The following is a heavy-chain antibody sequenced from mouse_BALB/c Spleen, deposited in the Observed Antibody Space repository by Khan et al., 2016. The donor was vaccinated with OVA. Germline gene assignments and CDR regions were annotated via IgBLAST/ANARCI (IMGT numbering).Heavy chain of an antibody. Sequence: QVQLKQSGPELVKPGASVKMSCKASGYSFTDYIISWVKQRTGQGLQWIGEIYPGSGSTYSNEKFKGKASLTADKSSNPAYMQLSSRTSEDSAVYFCGSRDYSSRYPGFAYWGQGTLVTVST. CDR2: IYPGSGST. CDR1: GYSFTDYI. J-gene: IGHJ3*01. CDR3: GSRDYSSRYPGFAY. V-gene: IGHV1-77*01. D-gene: IGHD1-1*01.